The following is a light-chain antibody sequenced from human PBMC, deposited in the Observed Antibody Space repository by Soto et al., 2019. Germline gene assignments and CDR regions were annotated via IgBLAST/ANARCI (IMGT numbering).Light chain of an antibody. CDR1: TSNIGAGYD. CDR2: ENI. CDR3: QSYDNSVSGSV. J-gene: IGLJ7*01. Sequence: QSVLTQPPSVSGAPGQSVTISCTGTTSNIGAGYDVYWYQQLPGAAPKLLIYENINRPSGVPDPFSGSRSGTSASLAITGLQTDDEAEYYCQSYDNSVSGSVFGGGTQLTVL. V-gene: IGLV1-40*01.